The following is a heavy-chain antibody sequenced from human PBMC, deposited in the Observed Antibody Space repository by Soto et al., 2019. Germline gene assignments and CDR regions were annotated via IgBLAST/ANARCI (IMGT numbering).Heavy chain of an antibody. CDR3: ARDDVDTAMPYGMDV. V-gene: IGHV1-69*13. Sequence: AASVKVSCKASGGTFSSYAISWVRQAPGQGLEWMGGIIPIFGTANYAQKFQGRVTITADESTSTAYMELSSLRSEDTAVYYCARDDVDTAMPYGMDVWGQGTTVTVSS. CDR2: IIPIFGTA. D-gene: IGHD5-18*01. J-gene: IGHJ6*02. CDR1: GGTFSSYA.